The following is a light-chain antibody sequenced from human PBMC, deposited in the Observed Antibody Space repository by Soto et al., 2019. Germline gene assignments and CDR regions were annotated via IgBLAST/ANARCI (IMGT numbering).Light chain of an antibody. CDR3: ISYTGRSTYYV. Sequence: QSVLTQPASVSGSPGQSITISCSGTRSDIGSYNYVAWYQQFPGKTPKILIYGVSNRPSGVSSRFSGSKSGNTASLTISGLQAEDEADYYCISYTGRSTYYVCGSGTKVT. CDR2: GVS. J-gene: IGLJ1*01. CDR1: RSDIGSYNY. V-gene: IGLV2-14*01.